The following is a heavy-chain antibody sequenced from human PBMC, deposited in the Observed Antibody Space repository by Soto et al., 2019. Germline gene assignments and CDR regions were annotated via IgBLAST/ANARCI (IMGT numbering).Heavy chain of an antibody. CDR3: VRHRSSREIPFDN. V-gene: IGHV4-39*01. D-gene: IGHD2-21*01. CDR2: IYSSGST. Sequence: ETLSLTCTVSGDSISGTSFYWGWIRQSSGKGLEWIASIYSSGSTFYNLSLKSRLSLSVDTSKNRFSLRLQSVTAADTAVYYCVRHRSSREIPFDNWGQGTLVTVSS. J-gene: IGHJ4*02. CDR1: GDSISGTSFY.